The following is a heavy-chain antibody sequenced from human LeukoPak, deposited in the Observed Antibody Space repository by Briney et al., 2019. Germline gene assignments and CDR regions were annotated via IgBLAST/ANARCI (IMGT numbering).Heavy chain of an antibody. Sequence: ASVKVSCKASGYTFTDYYMHWVRQAPGEGFEWMGWINPNSGDTNYAQKFQGRVTMTRDTSISTAHMELSRLRSDDTAVYYCARANFLYCSSTTCLFDYWGQGTLVIVSS. J-gene: IGHJ4*02. CDR3: ARANFLYCSSTTCLFDY. D-gene: IGHD2-2*01. V-gene: IGHV1-2*02. CDR2: INPNSGDT. CDR1: GYTFTDYY.